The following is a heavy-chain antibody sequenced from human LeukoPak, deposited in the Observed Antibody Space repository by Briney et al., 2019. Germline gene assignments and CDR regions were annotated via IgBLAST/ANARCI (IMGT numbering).Heavy chain of an antibody. J-gene: IGHJ4*02. CDR3: ARLAGPRNFINY. CDR2: INHSGST. CDR1: GGSFSGYY. V-gene: IGHV4-34*01. Sequence: PSETLSLTSAVYGGSFSGYYWSWIRQPPGKGLEWIGEINHSGSTNYNPSLKSRVTISVDTSKNQFSLKLSSVTAADTAVYYCARLAGPRNFINYWGQGTLVTVSS. D-gene: IGHD6-19*01.